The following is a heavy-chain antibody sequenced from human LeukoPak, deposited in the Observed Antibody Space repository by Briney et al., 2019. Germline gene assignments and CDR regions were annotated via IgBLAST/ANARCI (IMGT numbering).Heavy chain of an antibody. D-gene: IGHD2-2*02. Sequence: SETLSLTCAVYGGSFSGYYWSWICQPPGKGLEWIGEINHSGSTNYNPSLKSRVTISVDTSKNQFSLKLSSVTAADTAVYYCAREIPDIVVVPAAIGWFDPWGQGTLVTVSS. CDR2: INHSGST. V-gene: IGHV4-34*01. CDR3: AREIPDIVVVPAAIGWFDP. J-gene: IGHJ5*02. CDR1: GGSFSGYY.